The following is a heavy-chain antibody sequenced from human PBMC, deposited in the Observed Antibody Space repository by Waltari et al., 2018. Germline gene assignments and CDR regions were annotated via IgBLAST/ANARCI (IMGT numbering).Heavy chain of an antibody. CDR3: ARQKDGDYSFVY. CDR1: GYSISSGYY. V-gene: IGHV4-38-2*01. D-gene: IGHD4-17*01. CDR2: IYHSGST. J-gene: IGHJ4*02. Sequence: QVQLQESGPGLVKPSETLSLTCAVSGYSISSGYYWGRIRQPPGKGLEWIGSIYHSGSTYYNPSLKSRVTISVDTSKNQFSLKLSSVTAADTAVYYCARQKDGDYSFVYWGQGTLVTVSS.